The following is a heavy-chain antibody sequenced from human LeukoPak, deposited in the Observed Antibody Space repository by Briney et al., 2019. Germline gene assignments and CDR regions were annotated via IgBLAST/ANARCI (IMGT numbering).Heavy chain of an antibody. Sequence: GGSLRLSCAASGIPFSNFWMHWVRQAPGKGLEWVSWIENDGRSSTYAASVKGRFTISRDNAKNMLYLQMNDLRVEDTAFYYCAFRSVAGRGVDNWGQGILVTVSS. CDR2: IENDGRSS. V-gene: IGHV3-74*01. D-gene: IGHD6-19*01. CDR3: AFRSVAGRGVDN. J-gene: IGHJ4*02. CDR1: GIPFSNFW.